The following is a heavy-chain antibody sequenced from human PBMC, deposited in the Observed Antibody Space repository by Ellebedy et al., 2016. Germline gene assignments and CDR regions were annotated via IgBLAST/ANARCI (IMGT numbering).Heavy chain of an antibody. V-gene: IGHV1-24*01. CDR1: GYTLTELS. CDR3: ARVGSGYDFSPYGYYYYMDV. CDR2: FDPEDGET. Sequence: ASVKVSXKVSGYTLTELSMHWVRQAPGKGLEWMGGFDPEDGETIYAQKFQGRVTMTEDTSTDTAYMELSSLRSDDTAVYYCARVGSGYDFSPYGYYYYMDVWGKGTTVTVSS. D-gene: IGHD5-12*01. J-gene: IGHJ6*03.